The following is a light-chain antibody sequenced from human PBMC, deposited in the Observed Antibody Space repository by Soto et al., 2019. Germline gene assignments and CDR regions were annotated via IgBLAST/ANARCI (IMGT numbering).Light chain of an antibody. Sequence: DIHLTQSPSTLSASVGDRVTITCRASQSISSWLAWYQQKPGKAPKLRIYKASTVESGVPSRFSGSGSGTEFTLTISSLQPDDCATYYCQHWVDYMWTFGQGTKVEIK. CDR2: KAS. CDR3: QHWVDYMWT. J-gene: IGKJ1*01. V-gene: IGKV1-5*03. CDR1: QSISSW.